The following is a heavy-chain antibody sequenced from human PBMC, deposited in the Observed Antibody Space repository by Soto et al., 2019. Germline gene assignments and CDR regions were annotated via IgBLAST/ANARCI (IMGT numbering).Heavy chain of an antibody. Sequence: QVHLQESGPGLVQSSGTLSLTCGVSGAPISTGNWWTWVRQPPGKGLEWIGEIYYGGNTNYRPSLKSRVTISVDKAKNQFPLRLSSVTAADTAVYYCARHSSYYYDSSAYYDSWGQGALVTVSS. J-gene: IGHJ5*01. D-gene: IGHD3-22*01. CDR1: GAPISTGNW. V-gene: IGHV4-4*02. CDR3: ARHSSYYYDSSAYYDS. CDR2: IYYGGNT.